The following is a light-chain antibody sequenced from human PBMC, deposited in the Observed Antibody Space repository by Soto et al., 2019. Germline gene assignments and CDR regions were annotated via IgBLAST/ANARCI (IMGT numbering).Light chain of an antibody. V-gene: IGKV1-16*02. CDR2: SAS. Sequence: DIQMTQSPSSLSASVGDRVTITCRASQGINNNLAWFQQKPGKATRSLIYSASSLQSGVPSKFSGSGSGTDFTPTISSLQPEDFATYYCQQYNTYPRTFGLGTKVDIK. CDR3: QQYNTYPRT. CDR1: QGINNN. J-gene: IGKJ1*01.